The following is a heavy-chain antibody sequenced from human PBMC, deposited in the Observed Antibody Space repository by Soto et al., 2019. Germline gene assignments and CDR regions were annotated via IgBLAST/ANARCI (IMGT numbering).Heavy chain of an antibody. CDR2: FDPEDGET. V-gene: IGHV1-24*01. J-gene: IGHJ5*02. CDR1: GGTFSSYA. D-gene: IGHD6-19*01. CDR3: AIAVAGIWFDP. Sequence: ASVKVSCKASGGTFSSYAISLVRQAPGKGLEWMGGFDPEDGETIYAQKFQGRVTMTEDTSTDTAYMELSSLRSEDTAVYYCAIAVAGIWFDPWGQGTLVTVSS.